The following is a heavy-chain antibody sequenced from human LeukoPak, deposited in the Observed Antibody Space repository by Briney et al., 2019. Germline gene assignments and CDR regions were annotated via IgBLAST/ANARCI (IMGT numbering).Heavy chain of an antibody. V-gene: IGHV4-61*05. CDR3: ARDSRRELLHAFDI. CDR2: IYYSGST. J-gene: IGHJ3*02. CDR1: GCSISSSSYY. Sequence: SQTLSLTCTVSGCSISSSSYYWGWIRQPPGKGLEWIGYIYYSGSTNYNPPLKTRVTISVDTSKNQFSLRLSSVTAADTAVYYCARDSRRELLHAFDIWGQGTMVTVSS. D-gene: IGHD1-26*01.